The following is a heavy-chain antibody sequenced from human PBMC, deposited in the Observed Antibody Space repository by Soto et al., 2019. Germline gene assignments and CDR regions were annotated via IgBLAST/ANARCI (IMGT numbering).Heavy chain of an antibody. V-gene: IGHV4-59*01. J-gene: IGHJ5*02. Sequence: QVQLQESGPGLVKPSETLSLTCTVSGGSISSYYWSWIRQPPGKGLEWIVYIYYSGSTNYNPSLKSRVTISVDTSKNQFSLKLSSVTAADTAVYYCAREIGNWFDPWGQGTLVTVSS. CDR1: GGSISSYY. CDR3: AREIGNWFDP. CDR2: IYYSGST.